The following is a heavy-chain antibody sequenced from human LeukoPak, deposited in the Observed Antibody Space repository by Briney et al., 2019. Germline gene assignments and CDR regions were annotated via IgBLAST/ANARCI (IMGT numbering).Heavy chain of an antibody. CDR2: IWYDGSNK. J-gene: IGHJ3*02. V-gene: IGHV3-33*06. D-gene: IGHD2-21*02. CDR1: GFTFSSYG. CDR3: ANGDLAYCGGDCYSGAFDI. Sequence: PGRSLRLSCAASGFTFSSYGMHWVRQAPGKGLEWVAVIWYDGSNKYYADSVKGRFTISRDNSKNALYLQMNSLRAEDTAVYCCANGDLAYCGGDCYSGAFDIWGQGTMVTVSS.